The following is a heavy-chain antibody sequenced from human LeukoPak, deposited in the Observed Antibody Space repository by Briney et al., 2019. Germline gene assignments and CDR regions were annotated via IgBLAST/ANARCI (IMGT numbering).Heavy chain of an antibody. CDR1: GGSFSGYY. D-gene: IGHD6-19*01. V-gene: IGHV4-34*01. Sequence: SETLSLTCAVYGGSFSGYYWSWIRQPPGKGLEWIGEINHSGSTNYNPSLKSRVTISVDTSKNQFSLKLSSVTAADTAVYYCASGIAVAGTGPETPFDYWGQGTLVTVSS. CDR3: ASGIAVAGTGPETPFDY. J-gene: IGHJ4*02. CDR2: INHSGST.